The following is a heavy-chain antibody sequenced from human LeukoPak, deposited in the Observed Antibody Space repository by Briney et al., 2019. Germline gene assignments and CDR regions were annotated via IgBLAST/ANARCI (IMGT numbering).Heavy chain of an antibody. CDR1: RYTFTSYD. CDR3: ARGLAAAAHYYFDY. V-gene: IGHV1-8*01. CDR2: MNPNSGNT. Sequence: ASVKVSCKASRYTFTSYDINWVRQATGQGLEWMGWMNPNSGNTGYVQKFQGRVTMTRNTSISTAYMELSSLRSEDTAVYYCARGLAAAAHYYFDYWGQGTLVTVSS. D-gene: IGHD6-13*01. J-gene: IGHJ4*02.